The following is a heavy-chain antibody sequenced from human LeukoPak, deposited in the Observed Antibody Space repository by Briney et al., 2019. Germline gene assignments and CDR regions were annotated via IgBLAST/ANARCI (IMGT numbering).Heavy chain of an antibody. D-gene: IGHD2-2*01. Sequence: PGGSLRLSCAASGFTFDDYALHWVRQAPGKGLEWVSGISWNSGSIGYADSVKGRFTISRDNAKNSLYLQMSSLRAEDTALYYCAKVILGYCSSTSCSQFDYWGQGTLVTVSS. CDR1: GFTFDDYA. V-gene: IGHV3-9*01. J-gene: IGHJ4*02. CDR2: ISWNSGSI. CDR3: AKVILGYCSSTSCSQFDY.